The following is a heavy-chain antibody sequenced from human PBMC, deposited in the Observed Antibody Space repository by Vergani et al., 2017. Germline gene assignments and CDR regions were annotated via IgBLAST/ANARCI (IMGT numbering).Heavy chain of an antibody. Sequence: QVQLQESGPGLVKPSQTLSLTCTVSGGSISSGGYYWSWIRQHPGKGLEWIGYIYYSGSTYYNLSLKSRVTISVDTSKNQFSLKLSSVTAADTAVYYCARSVVSGGSCFDYWGQGTLVTVSS. CDR1: GGSISSGGYY. CDR3: ARSVVSGGSCFDY. D-gene: IGHD2-15*01. V-gene: IGHV4-31*03. CDR2: IYYSGST. J-gene: IGHJ4*02.